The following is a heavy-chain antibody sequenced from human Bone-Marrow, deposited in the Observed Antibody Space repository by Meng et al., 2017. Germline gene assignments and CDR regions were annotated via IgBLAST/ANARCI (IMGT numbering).Heavy chain of an antibody. Sequence: QAQLLQSGAEVTKPGPSVWVSCKASDYTSASYGISWFRQAPGQGLEWMGWFVSNADTYPAQKFQGRVTMTRDTHTSTDFMELRSLRFDDTAVYYCARGTPGRSYSDYWGQGTLVTVSS. CDR2: FVSNADT. J-gene: IGHJ4*02. CDR1: DYTSASYG. CDR3: ARGTPGRSYSDY. D-gene: IGHD3-10*01. V-gene: IGHV1-18*01.